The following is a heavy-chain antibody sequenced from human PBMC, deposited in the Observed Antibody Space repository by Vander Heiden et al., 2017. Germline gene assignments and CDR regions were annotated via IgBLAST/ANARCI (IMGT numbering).Heavy chain of an antibody. J-gene: IGHJ4*02. CDR1: GFTFSAFS. CDR2: ISSSSSII. V-gene: IGHV3-48*01. D-gene: IGHD2-15*01. CDR3: ARDGNTFPYYFDF. Sequence: EVQLVESGGGLVQPGGSLRLSCAASGFTFSAFSMTWVRQAPGKGLEWVSYISSSSSIIYYADSVKGRFTISRDNAKNSLYLQMNSLRAEDTAVYYCARDGNTFPYYFDFWGQGTLVTVSS.